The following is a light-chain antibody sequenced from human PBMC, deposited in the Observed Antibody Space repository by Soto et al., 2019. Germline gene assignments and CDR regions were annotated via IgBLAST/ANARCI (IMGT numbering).Light chain of an antibody. CDR3: SSYTSSRAYV. V-gene: IGLV2-14*01. CDR1: SSEVGGYNY. Sequence: QSVLTQPASVSGSPGQSVTISCPGTSSEVGGYNYVSWFPPQSCTGPKLMIHRFSNRSSGVADRFAGSKSGNAASLTISGLQAEDEADYYCSSYTSSRAYVFGIGTKVTVL. J-gene: IGLJ1*01. CDR2: RFS.